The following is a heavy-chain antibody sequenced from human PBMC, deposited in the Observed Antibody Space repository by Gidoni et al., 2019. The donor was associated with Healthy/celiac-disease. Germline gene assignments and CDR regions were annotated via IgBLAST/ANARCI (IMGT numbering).Heavy chain of an antibody. CDR1: GFTFSSYS. D-gene: IGHD2-15*01. CDR3: ARVNVVAATRINYYGMDV. Sequence: EVQLVESGGGLVQPGGSLRLSCAASGFTFSSYSMNWVRQAPGKGLEWVSYFSSSSSTIYYADSVKGRFTISRDNAKNSLYLQMNSLRAEDTAVYYCARVNVVAATRINYYGMDVWGQGTTVTVSS. J-gene: IGHJ6*02. CDR2: FSSSSSTI. V-gene: IGHV3-48*01.